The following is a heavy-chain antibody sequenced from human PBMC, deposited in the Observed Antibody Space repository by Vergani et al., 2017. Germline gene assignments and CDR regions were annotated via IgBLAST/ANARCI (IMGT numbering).Heavy chain of an antibody. CDR3: ARDVADDCSGYPVDY. CDR1: GYTLTDHY. D-gene: IGHD3-22*01. CDR2: IDPMSGDT. V-gene: IGHV1-2*02. Sequence: QVHLVQSGAEVKKPGASVKGSFQASGYTLTDHYMRWVRQAPGQGLEWMGWIDPMSGDTNYTQRFQGRVTMSRDTSINTAYMELTRLRSDDTAVFYCARDVADDCSGYPVDYWGQGTLVTVSS. J-gene: IGHJ4*02.